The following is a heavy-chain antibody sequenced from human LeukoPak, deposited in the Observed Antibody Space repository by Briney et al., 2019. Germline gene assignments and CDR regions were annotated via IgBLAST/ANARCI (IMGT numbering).Heavy chain of an antibody. CDR1: GGSISSYY. V-gene: IGHV4-59*01. Sequence: SETLSLTCAVSGGSISSYYWSWIRQPPGKGLEWIGYIYYSGSTNYNPSLKSRVTISVDTSKNQFSLKLCSVTAADTAVYYCARVASTYYYYYMDVWGKGTTVTVSS. D-gene: IGHD2-15*01. CDR2: IYYSGST. J-gene: IGHJ6*03. CDR3: ARVASTYYYYYMDV.